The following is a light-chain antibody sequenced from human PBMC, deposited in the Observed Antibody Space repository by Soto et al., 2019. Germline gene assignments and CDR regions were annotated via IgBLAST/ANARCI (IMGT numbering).Light chain of an antibody. CDR2: DAS. CDR1: QSVSSY. J-gene: IGKJ2*01. CDR3: QQRSNWPPYT. Sequence: EIVLTQSPATLYLSPGERATLSCRASQSVSSYLVWYQQKPGQAPRLLIYDASNRATGIPARFSGSGSGTDFTHTISSLEPEDFAVYYCQQRSNWPPYTFGQGTKLEIK. V-gene: IGKV3-11*01.